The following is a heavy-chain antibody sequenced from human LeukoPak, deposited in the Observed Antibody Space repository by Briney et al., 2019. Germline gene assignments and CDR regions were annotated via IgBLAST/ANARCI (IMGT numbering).Heavy chain of an antibody. CDR3: ARVSLLRYFDWSPVPFDY. CDR2: ISSSSSYI. CDR1: GFTFSSYS. J-gene: IGHJ4*02. V-gene: IGHV3-21*01. Sequence: GGSLRLSCAASGFTFSSYSMNWVGQAPGKGLEWVSSISSSSSYIYYADSVEGRFTISRDNAKNSLYLQMNSLRAEDTAVYYCARVSLLRYFDWSPVPFDYWGQGTLVTASS. D-gene: IGHD3-9*01.